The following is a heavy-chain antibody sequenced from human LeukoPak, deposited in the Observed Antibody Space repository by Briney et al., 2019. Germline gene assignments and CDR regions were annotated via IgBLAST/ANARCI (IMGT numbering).Heavy chain of an antibody. V-gene: IGHV3-15*01. CDR3: TTGSGQDDY. CDR2: IKSKTDGGTT. D-gene: IGHD6-25*01. Sequence: GGSLRLSCAASGFTFSNAWMSWVRQVLGTGLERVGRIKSKTDGGTTDYAAPVKGRFTISRDDSKNTLYLQMNSLKTEDTAVYYCTTGSGQDDYWGQGTLVTVSS. J-gene: IGHJ4*02. CDR1: GFTFSNAW.